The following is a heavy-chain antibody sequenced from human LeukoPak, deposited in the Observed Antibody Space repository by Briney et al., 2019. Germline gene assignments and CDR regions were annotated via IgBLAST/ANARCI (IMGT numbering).Heavy chain of an antibody. CDR1: GFTFSSYG. Sequence: PGGSLRLSCAASGFTFSSYGMHWVRQAPGKGLEWVAFIRYDGSNKYYADSVKGRFTISRDNSKNTLYLQMNSLRAEDTAVYYCAKDIYSSSWSTYYYYYMDVWGKGTTVTISS. J-gene: IGHJ6*03. V-gene: IGHV3-30*02. CDR3: AKDIYSSSWSTYYYYYMDV. CDR2: IRYDGSNK. D-gene: IGHD6-13*01.